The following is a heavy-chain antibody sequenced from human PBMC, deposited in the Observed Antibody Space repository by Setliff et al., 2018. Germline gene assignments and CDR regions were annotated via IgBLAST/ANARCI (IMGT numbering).Heavy chain of an antibody. D-gene: IGHD3-3*01. Sequence: PSETLSLTCGASGGSFSLSWWSWVRQPPGKGLEWIGEIYHDGNDKYTPSVHYSPSLKSRVTISVDTSKNQFSLKLSSVTAADTAVYYCARALPPPGVNFWSGYWGSTYYFDYWGQGTLVTVSS. V-gene: IGHV4-34*01. J-gene: IGHJ4*02. CDR1: GGSFSLSW. CDR3: ARALPPPGVNFWSGYWGSTYYFDY. CDR2: IYHDGND.